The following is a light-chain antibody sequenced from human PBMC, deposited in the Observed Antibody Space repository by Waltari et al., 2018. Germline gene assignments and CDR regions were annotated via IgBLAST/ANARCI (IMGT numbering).Light chain of an antibody. J-gene: IGLJ2*01. CDR3: CSYAGSSTLV. CDR1: SSDVGSYNL. CDR2: EGS. V-gene: IGLV2-23*01. Sequence: QSALTQPASVSGSPGQSITISCTGTSSDVGSYNLVSWYQQHPGKAPQLMIYEGSKRPSGVSNRFSGSKSGNTASLTIAVLQAEDEADYYCCSYAGSSTLVFGRGTKLTVL.